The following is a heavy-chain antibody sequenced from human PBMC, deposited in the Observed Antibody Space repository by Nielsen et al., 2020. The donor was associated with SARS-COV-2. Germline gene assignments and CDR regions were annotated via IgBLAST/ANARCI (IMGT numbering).Heavy chain of an antibody. V-gene: IGHV1-58*01. CDR3: ARDQTRDDILTGYSRAKWGAAFDI. J-gene: IGHJ3*02. CDR1: GFTFTSSA. CDR2: IVVGSGNT. D-gene: IGHD3-9*01. Sequence: SVKVSCKASGFTFTSSAVQWVRQARGQRLEWIGWIVVGSGNTNYAQKFQERVTITRDMSTSTAYMELSSLRSEDTAVYYCARDQTRDDILTGYSRAKWGAAFDIWGQGTMVTVSS.